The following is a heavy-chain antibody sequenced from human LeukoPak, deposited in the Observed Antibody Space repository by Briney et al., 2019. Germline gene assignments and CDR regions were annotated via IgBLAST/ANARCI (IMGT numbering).Heavy chain of an antibody. CDR3: ARVESSGWYGAFDY. CDR2: VKQDGGEK. V-gene: IGHV3-7*03. D-gene: IGHD6-19*01. Sequence: PGGSLRLSCAASRFTFSSYWMSWVRQAPGEGLEWVANVKQDGGEKYYVDSVKGRFTISRDNAKNSLYLQMSSLRADDTAVYYCARVESSGWYGAFDYWGQGMLVTVSS. CDR1: RFTFSSYW. J-gene: IGHJ4*02.